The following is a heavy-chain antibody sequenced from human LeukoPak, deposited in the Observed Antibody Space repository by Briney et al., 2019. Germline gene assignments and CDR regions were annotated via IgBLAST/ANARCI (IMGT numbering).Heavy chain of an antibody. V-gene: IGHV3-21*01. CDR3: VRDITVTTSSFDY. CDR1: GFTFSSYS. D-gene: IGHD4-11*01. J-gene: IGHJ4*02. CDR2: ISGSGGST. Sequence: PGGSLRLSCAASGFTFSSYSMNWVRQAPGKGLEWVSAISGSGGSTYYADSVKGRFTISRDNAKNSLYLQMNSLRAEDTAVYYCVRDITVTTSSFDYWGQGTLVTVSS.